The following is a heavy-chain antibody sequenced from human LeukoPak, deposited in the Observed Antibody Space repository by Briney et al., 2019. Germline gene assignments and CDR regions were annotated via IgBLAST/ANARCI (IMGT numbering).Heavy chain of an antibody. V-gene: IGHV3-30-3*01. CDR2: ISYDGSNK. Sequence: GGSLRLSCAASGFTFSSYAMHWVRQAPGKGLEWVAVISYDGSNKYYADSVKGRFTISRDNSKNTLYLQMNSLRAEDTAVYYCARDRPRSSSWEAFDIWGQGTMVTVSS. J-gene: IGHJ3*02. D-gene: IGHD6-13*01. CDR3: ARDRPRSSSWEAFDI. CDR1: GFTFSSYA.